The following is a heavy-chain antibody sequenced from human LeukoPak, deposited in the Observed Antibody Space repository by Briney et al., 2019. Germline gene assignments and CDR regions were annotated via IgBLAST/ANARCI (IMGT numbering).Heavy chain of an antibody. CDR3: ARLSSGALDAFDI. V-gene: IGHV3-66*04. CDR2: IYSGGST. Sequence: GGSLRLSCAASGFIVSSNYMSWVRQAPGKGLEWVSVIYSGGSTYYADSVKGRFTISRDNSKNTLYLQMNSLRAEDTAVYYCARLSSGALDAFDIWGQGTMVTVSS. CDR1: GFIVSSNY. D-gene: IGHD3-10*01. J-gene: IGHJ3*02.